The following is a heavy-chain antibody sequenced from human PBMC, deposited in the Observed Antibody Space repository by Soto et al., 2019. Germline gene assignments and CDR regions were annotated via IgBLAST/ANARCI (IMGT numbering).Heavy chain of an antibody. J-gene: IGHJ4*02. CDR3: AHLVVAGLTYYFDY. CDR1: GFSLSTSAVG. V-gene: IGHV2-5*02. Sequence: QITLKESGPTLVKPTQTLTLTCTFSGFSLSTSAVGVGWIRQPPGKALEWLAFIYWDDDKRYSPSLKSSLTISXXTXKNQVVLAMTNMDPVDTATYYCAHLVVAGLTYYFDYWGQGTLVTVSS. CDR2: IYWDDDK. D-gene: IGHD2-15*01.